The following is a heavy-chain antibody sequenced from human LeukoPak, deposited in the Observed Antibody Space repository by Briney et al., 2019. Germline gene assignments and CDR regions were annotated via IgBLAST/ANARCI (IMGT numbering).Heavy chain of an antibody. Sequence: SGTLSLTCAVSGGSISSSNWWSWVRQPPGKGLEWIGYIYYSGSTNYNPSLKSRVTISVDTSKNQFSLKLSSVTAADTAVYYCARAKPRTLWPSHFDYWGQGTLVTVSS. CDR3: ARAKPRTLWPSHFDY. CDR1: GGSISSSNW. D-gene: IGHD3-10*01. J-gene: IGHJ4*02. CDR2: IYYSGST. V-gene: IGHV4-4*02.